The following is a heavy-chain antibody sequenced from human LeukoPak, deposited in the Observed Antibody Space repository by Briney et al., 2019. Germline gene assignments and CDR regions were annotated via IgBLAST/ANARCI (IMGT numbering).Heavy chain of an antibody. CDR1: GFTFSSYG. V-gene: IGHV3-30*18. J-gene: IGHJ4*02. Sequence: PGRSLRLSCAASGFTFSSYGMHWVRQAPGKGLEWVAVISYDGSNKYYADSVKGRFTISRDNSKNTLYLQMNSLRAEDTAVYYCAKTTYYYDSSNYYYPGGVDYWGQGTLVTVSS. CDR2: ISYDGSNK. D-gene: IGHD3-22*01. CDR3: AKTTYYYDSSNYYYPGGVDY.